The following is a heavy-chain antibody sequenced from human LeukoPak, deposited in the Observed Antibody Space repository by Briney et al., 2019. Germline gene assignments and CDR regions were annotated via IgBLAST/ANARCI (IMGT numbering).Heavy chain of an antibody. D-gene: IGHD5-24*01. Sequence: SETLSLTCAVYGGSFSGYYWSWIRQPPGKGLEWIGEINHSGSTNYNPSLKSRVTISVDTSKNQFPLKLSSVTAADTAVYYCASKEMATISPFFDYWGQGTLVTVSS. CDR3: ASKEMATISPFFDY. CDR1: GGSFSGYY. V-gene: IGHV4-34*01. J-gene: IGHJ4*02. CDR2: INHSGST.